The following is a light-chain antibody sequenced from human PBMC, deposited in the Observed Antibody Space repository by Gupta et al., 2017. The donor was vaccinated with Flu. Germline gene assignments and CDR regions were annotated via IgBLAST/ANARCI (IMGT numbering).Light chain of an antibody. V-gene: IGLV2-18*02. J-gene: IGLJ3*02. CDR1: SSDVGSYNR. CDR3: CSYTSSTTWM. CDR2: EVS. Sequence: QSALTQPPSVSGSPGQSVAISCTGTSSDVGSYNRVSWYQQHPGTAPKLIIYEVSNRPSGVPDRFSGSKSGNTASLTISGLQVEDEADYYCCSYTSSTTWMFGGGTKLTVL.